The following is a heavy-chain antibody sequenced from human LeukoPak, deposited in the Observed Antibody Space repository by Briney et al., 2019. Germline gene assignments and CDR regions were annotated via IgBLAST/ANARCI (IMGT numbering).Heavy chain of an antibody. CDR2: INPSGGST. J-gene: IGHJ3*02. V-gene: IGHV1-46*01. D-gene: IGHD3-22*01. CDR3: ARSMIVVVTKNDAFDI. CDR1: GGTFSSYA. Sequence: ASVKVSCKVSGGTFSSYAISWVRQAPGQGLEWMGIINPSGGSTSYAQKFQGRVTMTRDTSTSTVYMELSSLRSEDTAVYYCARSMIVVVTKNDAFDIWGQGTMVTVSS.